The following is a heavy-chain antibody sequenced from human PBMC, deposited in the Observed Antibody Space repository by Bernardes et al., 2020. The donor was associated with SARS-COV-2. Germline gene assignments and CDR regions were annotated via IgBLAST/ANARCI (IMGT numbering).Heavy chain of an antibody. D-gene: IGHD2-8*01. Sequence: GGSLFLSCAASGFTFRSSWMHWVRQIPGPGLVWVSRLNTDGSSTSYADSVKGRFTISRDNAKNTLFLQMNSLRAEDTAMYYCARDLGYCTNGVCSPWGQGTLVTVSS. CDR3: ARDLGYCTNGVCSP. CDR2: LNTDGSST. V-gene: IGHV3-74*01. J-gene: IGHJ5*02. CDR1: GFTFRSSW.